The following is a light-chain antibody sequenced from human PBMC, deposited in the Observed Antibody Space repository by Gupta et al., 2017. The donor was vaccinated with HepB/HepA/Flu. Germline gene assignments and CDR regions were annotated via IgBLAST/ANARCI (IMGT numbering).Light chain of an antibody. CDR2: GAS. Sequence: EIVLTQSPGTLSLSPGETATLSCRASQSVTSNYLAWYQHKAGQAPRLLIYGASTRATGIPDRFSGSGSGTDFTLTISRLEPEDFAAYYCQQYGTIPPTFGPGTEVDI. CDR1: QSVTSNY. CDR3: QQYGTIPPT. V-gene: IGKV3-20*01. J-gene: IGKJ3*01.